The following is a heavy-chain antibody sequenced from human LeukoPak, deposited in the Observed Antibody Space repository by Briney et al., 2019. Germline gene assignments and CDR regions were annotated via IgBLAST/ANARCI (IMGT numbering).Heavy chain of an antibody. CDR2: MWHDGGKK. V-gene: IGHV3-33*06. CDR3: AKDGPEIANAYYYYMDV. CDR1: GFTFSNYG. J-gene: IGHJ6*03. Sequence: GRSLRLSCAASGFTFSNYGMHWVRQAPGKGLEWVAIMWHDGGKKYYADSVKDRFTISRDNSENTVYLQMNSLRVEDTAVYYCAKDGPEIANAYYYYMDVWGKGTTVTVSS. D-gene: IGHD2-21*01.